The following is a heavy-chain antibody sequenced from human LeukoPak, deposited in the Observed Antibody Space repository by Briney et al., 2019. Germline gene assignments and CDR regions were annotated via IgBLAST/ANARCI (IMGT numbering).Heavy chain of an antibody. CDR1: GYSFTSYW. J-gene: IGHJ4*02. Sequence: GVSLKISCKGFGYSFTSYWIAWVRQMPGKGLEWMGIIYPDDSDIRYSPSFQGQVTISADKSISTAYLQWSSLKASDTAIYYCARRYNGDYQNFFDFWGQGTLVTVSP. CDR3: ARRYNGDYQNFFDF. D-gene: IGHD4-17*01. V-gene: IGHV5-51*01. CDR2: IYPDDSDI.